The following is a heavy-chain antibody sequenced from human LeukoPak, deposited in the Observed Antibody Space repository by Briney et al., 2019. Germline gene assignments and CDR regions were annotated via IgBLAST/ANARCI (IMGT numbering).Heavy chain of an antibody. CDR3: ARVKNGVPNP. CDR1: GITFGSHW. D-gene: IGHD2-8*01. Sequence: GGSLRLSCAASGITFGSHWMTWVRQAPGKGLEWVATIKQDGGEKYYVDSVRGRFTISRDNADNFLYLQMNSLRVEGSGVYYCARVKNGVPNPWGRGTLVTVSS. J-gene: IGHJ5*02. CDR2: IKQDGGEK. V-gene: IGHV3-7*01.